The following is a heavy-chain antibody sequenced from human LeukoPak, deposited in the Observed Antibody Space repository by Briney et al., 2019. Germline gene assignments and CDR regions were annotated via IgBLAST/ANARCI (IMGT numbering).Heavy chain of an antibody. CDR3: ARAIRL. D-gene: IGHD1-1*01. Sequence: PGGSLRLSCAASGFTFSNFWMTWVRQAPGKGLGWVSCITGISDIYYADSVKGRFTISRDNAKNSVYLQMNSLRAEDTGIYYCARAIRLWGQGTLVTVSS. J-gene: IGHJ4*02. CDR2: ITGISDI. CDR1: GFTFSNFW. V-gene: IGHV3-69-1*02.